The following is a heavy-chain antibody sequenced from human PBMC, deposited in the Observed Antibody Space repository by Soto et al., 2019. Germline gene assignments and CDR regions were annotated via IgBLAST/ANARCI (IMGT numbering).Heavy chain of an antibody. CDR3: AREGAATANYGMDV. CDR1: GYTFTDYY. D-gene: IGHD2-15*01. V-gene: IGHV1-2*04. CDR2: VNPNSGGT. J-gene: IGHJ6*02. Sequence: ASVKVSCKASGYTFTDYYIHWVRQAPGQGLEWMGWVNPNSGGTNYAQKFQGWVTMTRDTSISTVYMELSGLKSDDMAVYYCAREGAATANYGMDVWGQGTTVTVSS.